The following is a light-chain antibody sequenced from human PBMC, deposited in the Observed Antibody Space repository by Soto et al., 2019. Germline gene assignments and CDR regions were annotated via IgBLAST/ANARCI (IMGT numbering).Light chain of an antibody. CDR2: EVD. Sequence: QSALTQPPSASGSPGQSVTISCTGTSSDVGGYNFVSWYQQHPGKAPKHMIYEVDKRPSGVPDRFSGSMSGNTASLTVSGLQAEDEADYYCLSYAVTTSYVFGTGTKLTVL. J-gene: IGLJ1*01. V-gene: IGLV2-8*01. CDR3: LSYAVTTSYV. CDR1: SSDVGGYNF.